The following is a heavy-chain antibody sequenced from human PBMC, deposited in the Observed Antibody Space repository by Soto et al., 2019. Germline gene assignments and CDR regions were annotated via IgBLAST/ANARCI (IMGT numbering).Heavy chain of an antibody. J-gene: IGHJ1*01. D-gene: IGHD2-15*01. V-gene: IGHV3-30*18. CDR1: GFTVSFHC. CDR2: ITDNGSNK. Sequence: GRSLSLSCAAYGFTVSFHCMRWDRQAQSKWLGWVAVITDNGSNKNYADSVKGRVTITRDNSNNRLFMQMNSLRSEDMAVYFCAKHPTSGSGGKCYTSYFQHWGQGTMVTVSS. CDR3: AKHPTSGSGGKCYTSYFQH.